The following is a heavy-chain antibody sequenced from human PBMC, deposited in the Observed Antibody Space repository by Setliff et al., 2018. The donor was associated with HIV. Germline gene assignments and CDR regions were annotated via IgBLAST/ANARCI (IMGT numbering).Heavy chain of an antibody. CDR3: ARDGYSSSWYVISGSFDY. CDR1: GGSFSDYY. D-gene: IGHD6-13*01. J-gene: IGHJ4*02. V-gene: IGHV4-34*01. Sequence: SETLSLTCAVYGGSFSDYYWTWIRQPPGKGLEWIGEITHSGRTNFRPSLRSRVTMSRDTSKNQFSLKLSSVTAADTAVYYCARDGYSSSWYVISGSFDYWGQGIQVTVSS. CDR2: ITHSGRT.